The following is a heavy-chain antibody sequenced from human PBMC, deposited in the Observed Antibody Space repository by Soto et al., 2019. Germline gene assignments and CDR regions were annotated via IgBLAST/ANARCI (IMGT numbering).Heavy chain of an antibody. D-gene: IGHD2-15*01. V-gene: IGHV3-74*01. CDR2: INSDGSVT. Sequence: GGSLRLSCAASGFTFSSTWMHWVRQAPGKGLVWVSHINSDGSVTTYADSVKGRFTIFRDNARNTVYLQMNSLRAEDTALYYCAKDIFAVHYYYAMDVWGQGTTVTVSS. J-gene: IGHJ6*02. CDR1: GFTFSSTW. CDR3: AKDIFAVHYYYAMDV.